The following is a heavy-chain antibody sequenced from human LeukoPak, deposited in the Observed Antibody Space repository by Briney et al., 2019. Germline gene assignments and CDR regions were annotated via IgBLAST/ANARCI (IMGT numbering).Heavy chain of an antibody. CDR3: AKFLPTHIVVANYYFDY. V-gene: IGHV3-23*01. D-gene: IGHD2-21*01. Sequence: GGSLRLSCAASGFTFSSYAMSWVRQAPGKGLEWVSAISGSGGSTYYADSVKGRFTISRDNSKNTLYLQMNSLRAEDTAVYYCAKFLPTHIVVANYYFDYWGQGTLVTVTS. CDR1: GFTFSSYA. J-gene: IGHJ4*02. CDR2: ISGSGGST.